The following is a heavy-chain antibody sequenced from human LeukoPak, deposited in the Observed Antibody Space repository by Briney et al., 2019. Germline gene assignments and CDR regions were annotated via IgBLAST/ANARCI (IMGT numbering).Heavy chain of an antibody. D-gene: IGHD5-24*01. J-gene: IGHJ3*02. CDR1: GYDFSGYY. CDR2: INPKSGTT. Sequence: GASVKVSCKASGYDFSGYYMHWVRQAPGQGLEWMGWINPKSGTTLYAEKFENRVVMTRDTTFSTAYMELSRLTSDDTALFYCAREVKDDYSSAFDIWGLGTMITVSS. CDR3: AREVKDDYSSAFDI. V-gene: IGHV1-2*02.